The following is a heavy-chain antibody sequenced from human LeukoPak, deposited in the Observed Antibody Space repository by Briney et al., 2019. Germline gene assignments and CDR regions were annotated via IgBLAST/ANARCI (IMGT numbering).Heavy chain of an antibody. CDR3: AREVQYSNWFDP. J-gene: IGHJ5*02. Sequence: PGGSLRLSCAASGFTVSSNYMSWVRQAPGKGLEWVSVIYSGGSTYYADSVKGRFTIPRDNSKNTLYLQMNSLRAEDTAVYYCAREVQYSNWFDPWGQGTLVTVSS. D-gene: IGHD2-21*01. CDR2: IYSGGST. CDR1: GFTVSSNY. V-gene: IGHV3-66*01.